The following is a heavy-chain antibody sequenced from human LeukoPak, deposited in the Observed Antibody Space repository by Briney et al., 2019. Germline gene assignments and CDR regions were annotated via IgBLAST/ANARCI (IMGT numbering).Heavy chain of an antibody. J-gene: IGHJ4*02. V-gene: IGHV4-39*01. Sequence: PSEILSLTCTVSGGSISSSSYYWGWIRQPPGKGLEWIGSIYYSGSTYYNPSLKSRVTISVDTSKNQFSLKLSSVTAADTAVYYCARGSWYFDYWGQGTLVTVSS. D-gene: IGHD1-26*01. CDR3: ARGSWYFDY. CDR2: IYYSGST. CDR1: GGSISSSSYY.